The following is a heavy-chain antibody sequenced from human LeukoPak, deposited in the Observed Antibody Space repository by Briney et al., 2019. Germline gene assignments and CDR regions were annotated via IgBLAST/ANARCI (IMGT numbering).Heavy chain of an antibody. CDR3: VRADYGGNSDFHY. D-gene: IGHD4-23*01. V-gene: IGHV3-74*01. CDR1: GFTFSTYW. Sequence: GGSLRLSCAASGFTFSTYWMLWVRQAPGKGLVWVSRISSDGSIAINADSVEGRFTVSRDNAKNTLYLQMNSLRVEDTAVYYCVRADYGGNSDFHYWGQGTLVTVSS. CDR2: ISSDGSIA. J-gene: IGHJ4*02.